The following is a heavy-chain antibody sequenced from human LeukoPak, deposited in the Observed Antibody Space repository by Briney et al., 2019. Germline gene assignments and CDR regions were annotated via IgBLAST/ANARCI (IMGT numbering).Heavy chain of an antibody. CDR3: AAREIRETGNDY. CDR2: IDPSDSYT. J-gene: IGHJ4*02. Sequence: GESLKISCKGSGYSFTSYWISWVRQRPGRGLEWMGRIDPSDSYTNYSPSFQGHVTISADKSISTAYLQWSSLKASDTAMYYCAAREIRETGNDYWGQGTLVTVSS. V-gene: IGHV5-10-1*01. D-gene: IGHD1-14*01. CDR1: GYSFTSYW.